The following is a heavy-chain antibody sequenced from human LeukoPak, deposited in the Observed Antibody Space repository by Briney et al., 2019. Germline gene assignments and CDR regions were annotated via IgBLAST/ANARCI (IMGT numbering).Heavy chain of an antibody. Sequence: GGSLRLSCAASGFTFSSYSMNWVRQAPGKGLEWVSSISSSSSYIYYADSVKGRFTISRDDAKNSLYLQMNSLRAEDTAVYYRARDELGELTMGNWFDPWGQGTLVTVSS. CDR3: ARDELGELTMGNWFDP. CDR2: ISSSSSYI. CDR1: GFTFSSYS. V-gene: IGHV3-21*01. J-gene: IGHJ5*02. D-gene: IGHD3-10*01.